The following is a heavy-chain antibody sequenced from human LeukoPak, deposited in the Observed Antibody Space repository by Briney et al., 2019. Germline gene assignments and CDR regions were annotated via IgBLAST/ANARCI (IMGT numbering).Heavy chain of an antibody. J-gene: IGHJ4*02. CDR2: IYYSGST. Sequence: SETLSLTCTVSGGSISSYYWSWIRQPPGKGLEWIGYIYYSGSTNYNPSLKSRVTISVDTSKNQFSLKLSSVTAADTAVYYCARLGYSYGEGIDYWGQGTLVTVSS. CDR1: GGSISSYY. V-gene: IGHV4-59*01. CDR3: ARLGYSYGEGIDY. D-gene: IGHD5-18*01.